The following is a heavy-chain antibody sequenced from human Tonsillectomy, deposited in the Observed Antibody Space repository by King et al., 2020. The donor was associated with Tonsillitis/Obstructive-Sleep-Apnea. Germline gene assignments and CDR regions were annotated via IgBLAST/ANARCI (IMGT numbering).Heavy chain of an antibody. CDR2: ISYDGSNK. V-gene: IGHV3-30*04. D-gene: IGHD3-3*01. J-gene: IGHJ6*04. CDR3: ASLHYDFWSVYNGDDSYTGMDA. CDR1: GFTFSSYA. Sequence: VQLVESGGGVVQPGRSLRLSCAASGFTFSSYAMHWVRQAPGKGLEWVAVISYDGSNKYYADSVKGRFTISRDNSKNTLYLQMNSLRAEDTAVYYCASLHYDFWSVYNGDDSYTGMDAWGKGPTVTVSS.